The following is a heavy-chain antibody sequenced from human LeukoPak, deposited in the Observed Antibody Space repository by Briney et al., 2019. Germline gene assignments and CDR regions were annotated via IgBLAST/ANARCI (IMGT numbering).Heavy chain of an antibody. Sequence: GGSLRLSCAASGLTFSSYSMNWVRQAPGKGLEWISYISSSSSSINYADSVKGRFTISRDNSNNTLYLQMNSLRAEDTAVYYCAREPWGAKGAAWGMDVWGQGTTVAVSS. CDR2: ISSSSSSI. CDR3: AREPWGAKGAAWGMDV. V-gene: IGHV3-48*01. J-gene: IGHJ6*02. D-gene: IGHD1-26*01. CDR1: GLTFSSYS.